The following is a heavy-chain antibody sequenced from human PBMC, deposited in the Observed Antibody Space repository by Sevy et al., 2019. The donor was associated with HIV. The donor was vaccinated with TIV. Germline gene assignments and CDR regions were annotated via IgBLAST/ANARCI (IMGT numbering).Heavy chain of an antibody. J-gene: IGHJ5*02. Sequence: GGSLRLSCAASGFTFSSYAMSWVRQAPGKGLEWVSGISGDASSTYYAGSVKGRFAISRDNSKNTLYLQMNSLRADDTAVYYCAKEARVVVVAASWFDAWGQGTLVTVSS. CDR2: ISGDASST. CDR3: AKEARVVVVAASWFDA. V-gene: IGHV3-23*01. D-gene: IGHD2-15*01. CDR1: GFTFSSYA.